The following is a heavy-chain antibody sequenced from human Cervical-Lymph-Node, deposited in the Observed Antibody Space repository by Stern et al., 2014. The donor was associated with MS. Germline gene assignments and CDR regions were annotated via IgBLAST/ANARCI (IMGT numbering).Heavy chain of an antibody. CDR2: ITNVGSP. CDR1: GFTVSRDY. Sequence: VQLVESGGGVIQPGGSLRLSCTASGFTVSRDYMTWVRQAPGQGLEWVSLITNVGSPFYTDSVKGRFTISRDDYKNTVYLHMTSLRAEDTAMYYCARDTSSPERSDWWGQGTLVTVSS. V-gene: IGHV3-53*01. D-gene: IGHD3/OR15-3a*01. CDR3: ARDTSSPERSDW. J-gene: IGHJ4*02.